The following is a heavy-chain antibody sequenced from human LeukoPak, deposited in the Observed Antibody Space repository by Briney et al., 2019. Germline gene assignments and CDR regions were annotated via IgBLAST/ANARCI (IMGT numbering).Heavy chain of an antibody. V-gene: IGHV1-18*04. CDR3: ARNGWRKEYQLLSDDY. CDR2: ISAHNGNT. J-gene: IGHJ4*02. D-gene: IGHD2-2*01. CDR1: GYTFTSYG. Sequence: ASVKVSYKASGYTFTSYGISWVRQAPGQGREWMGWISAHNGNTNYAQKLQGRVTMTTDTSTSTAYMELRSLRSDDTAVYYCARNGWRKEYQLLSDDYWGQGTLVTVSS.